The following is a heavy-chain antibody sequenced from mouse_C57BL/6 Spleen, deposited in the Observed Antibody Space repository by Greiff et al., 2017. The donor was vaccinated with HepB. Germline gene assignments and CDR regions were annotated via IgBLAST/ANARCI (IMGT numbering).Heavy chain of an antibody. J-gene: IGHJ2*01. CDR3: ARSGAYFDY. Sequence: QVQLQQSGPELVKPGASVKISCKASGYAFSSSWMNWVKQRPGKGLEWIGRIYPGDGDTNYNGKFKGKATLTADKSSSTAYMPRSSLTSEDSAVYFCARSGAYFDYWGQGTTLTVSS. V-gene: IGHV1-82*01. CDR2: IYPGDGDT. CDR1: GYAFSSSW.